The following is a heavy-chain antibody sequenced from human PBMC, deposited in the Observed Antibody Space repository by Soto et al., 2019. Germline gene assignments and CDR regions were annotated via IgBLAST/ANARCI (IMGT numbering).Heavy chain of an antibody. CDR1: GGSLSGYY. CDR3: ARGQEGVVATH. J-gene: IGHJ4*02. CDR2: VKDGGHT. Sequence: QVQLQQWGAGLLKPSETLSLNCAVTGGSLSGYYWSWIRQPPGKGLEWIGEVKDGGHTNYSPSLRRXXTXSXXASTSQCSRRLNSVTAADTGVYYCARGQEGVVATHWDQGSLVTVSS. V-gene: IGHV4-34*01. D-gene: IGHD5-12*01.